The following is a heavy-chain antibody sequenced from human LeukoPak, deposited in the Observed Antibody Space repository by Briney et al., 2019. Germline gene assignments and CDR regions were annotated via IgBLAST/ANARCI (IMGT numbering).Heavy chain of an antibody. D-gene: IGHD2-2*01. Sequence: GGSLRLSCAASGFTFSSYAMSWVRQAPGKGLEWVSAISDSGGSTYYADSVKGRFTISRDNSKNTLYLQMNSLRAEDTAVYYCAKEGYCSSTSCLPPYYYYYYGMDVWGQGTTVTVSS. J-gene: IGHJ6*02. CDR1: GFTFSSYA. CDR3: AKEGYCSSTSCLPPYYYYYYGMDV. V-gene: IGHV3-23*01. CDR2: ISDSGGST.